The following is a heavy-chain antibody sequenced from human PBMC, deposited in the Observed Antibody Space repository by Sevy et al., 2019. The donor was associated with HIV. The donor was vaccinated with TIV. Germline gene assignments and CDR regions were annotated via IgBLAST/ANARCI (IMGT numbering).Heavy chain of an antibody. CDR1: GFTSSSYA. CDR3: AKASIEVAATTGGVFDY. J-gene: IGHJ4*02. V-gene: IGHV3-23*01. CDR2: ISESGAMT. Sequence: GGSLRLSCVASGFTSSSYAMSWVRQAPGKGLEWVSSISESGAMTYYAGSVKGRFTISRDNSKSTLYLQMNSLRAEDTAIYYCAKASIEVAATTGGVFDYWGQGTLVTVSS. D-gene: IGHD6-19*01.